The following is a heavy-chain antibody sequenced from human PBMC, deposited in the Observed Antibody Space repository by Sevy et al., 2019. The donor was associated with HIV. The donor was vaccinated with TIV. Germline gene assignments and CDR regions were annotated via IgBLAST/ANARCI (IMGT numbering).Heavy chain of an antibody. V-gene: IGHV3-21*01. CDR3: ARGDYYGSLYYFDY. Sequence: GGSLRLSCAASGFTFSSYDFHWVRQATGNGLEWVSYISSHSSYINYADSVKGRFTISRDNAKNSLYLQMNSLRAEDTAVYYCARGDYYGSLYYFDYWGQGALVTVSS. CDR2: ISSHSSYI. D-gene: IGHD3-10*01. J-gene: IGHJ4*02. CDR1: GFTFSSYD.